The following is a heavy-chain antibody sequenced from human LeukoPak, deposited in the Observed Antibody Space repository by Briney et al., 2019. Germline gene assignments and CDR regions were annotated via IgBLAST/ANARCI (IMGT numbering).Heavy chain of an antibody. Sequence: GASVNVSCKAPGSVFTSYGFTWVRQAPGQGLEWMGWISANDGKIHYSERHQGRVTMATDTVTSTAYMELRSLRSDDTAVYYCARELHVERDDYWGQGTLVTVSS. D-gene: IGHD1-1*01. J-gene: IGHJ4*02. CDR3: ARELHVERDDY. CDR1: GSVFTSYG. CDR2: ISANDGKI. V-gene: IGHV1-18*01.